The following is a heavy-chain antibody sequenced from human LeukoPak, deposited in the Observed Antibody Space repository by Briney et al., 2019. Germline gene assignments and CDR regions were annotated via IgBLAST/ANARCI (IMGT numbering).Heavy chain of an antibody. CDR3: ARIRDGYNDAYDV. CDR1: GYTFTSYY. J-gene: IGHJ3*01. Sequence: ASVKVSCKASGYTFTSYYIHWVRQAPGQGLEWMGLINPSAGSTNYAQKFQGRVTMTRDTSTSTVYMELSSLRSEDTAIYYCARIRDGYNDAYDVWGQGTVVTVPS. V-gene: IGHV1-46*01. D-gene: IGHD5-24*01. CDR2: INPSAGST.